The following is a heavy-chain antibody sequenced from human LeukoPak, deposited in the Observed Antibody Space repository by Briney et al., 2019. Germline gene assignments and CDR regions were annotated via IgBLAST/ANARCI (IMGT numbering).Heavy chain of an antibody. CDR2: IYYSGGT. Sequence: PSETLSLTCTVSGGSVSSGSYYWSWIRQPPGKGLEWIGYIYYSGGTNYNPSLKSRVTISVDTSKNQFSLKLSSVTAADTAVYYCARSGYSYGYDYWGQGTLVTVSS. CDR1: GGSVSSGSYY. J-gene: IGHJ4*02. CDR3: ARSGYSYGYDY. D-gene: IGHD5-18*01. V-gene: IGHV4-61*01.